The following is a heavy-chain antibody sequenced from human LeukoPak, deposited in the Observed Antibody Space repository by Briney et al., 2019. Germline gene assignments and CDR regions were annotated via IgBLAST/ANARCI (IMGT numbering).Heavy chain of an antibody. J-gene: IGHJ4*02. CDR3: AKGHGDASGYYYFDS. Sequence: PGGSLRLSCAASGFTISSNYMNWVRQAPGKGLDWVSVISDGGSTYYSDSVTGRFTIFRDNFKNMMYLQMNSLRVEDTAVYYCAKGHGDASGYYYFDSWGQGTLVTVSS. V-gene: IGHV3-53*01. D-gene: IGHD3-22*01. CDR1: GFTISSNY. CDR2: ISDGGST.